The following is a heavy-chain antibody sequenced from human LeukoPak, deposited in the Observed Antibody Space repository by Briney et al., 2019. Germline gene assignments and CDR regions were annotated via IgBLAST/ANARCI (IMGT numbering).Heavy chain of an antibody. J-gene: IGHJ4*02. CDR1: GYTFTSYY. D-gene: IGHD5-24*01. V-gene: IGHV1-46*01. CDR2: INPSGGST. CDR3: ARQTRDGYNYSEYYFDY. Sequence: ASVKVSCKASGYTFTSYYMHWVRQAPGQGLEWMGIINPSGGSTSYAQKFQGRVTMTRDTSTSTVYMGLSSLRSEDTAVCYCARQTRDGYNYSEYYFDYWGQGTLVTVSS.